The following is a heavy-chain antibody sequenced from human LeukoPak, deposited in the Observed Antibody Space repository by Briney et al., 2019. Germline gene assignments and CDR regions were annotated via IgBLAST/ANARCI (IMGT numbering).Heavy chain of an antibody. CDR2: INPSGGST. CDR3: ARGGGITMVRGAYRLGY. Sequence: PGASVKVSCKASGYTFTSYYMHWVRQAPGQGLEWMGIINPSGGSTSYAQKFQGRVTMTRDTSTSTVYMELSSLRSEDTAVYYCARGGGITMVRGAYRLGYWGQGTLVTVSS. CDR1: GYTFTSYY. V-gene: IGHV1-46*01. D-gene: IGHD3-10*01. J-gene: IGHJ4*02.